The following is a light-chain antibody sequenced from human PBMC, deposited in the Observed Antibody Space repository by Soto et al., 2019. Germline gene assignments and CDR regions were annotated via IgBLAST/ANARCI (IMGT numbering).Light chain of an antibody. V-gene: IGKV1-5*03. CDR1: QSISNY. J-gene: IGKJ1*01. Sequence: DIQMTQSPSTMSASVGDRVTIACRASQSISNYLAGYQQKPGKAPKLLIYKASSLESGVPSRFSGSGSGTEFTLTISSLQPDDFATYDCQQYNSYSWTFGKGTKVEIK. CDR2: KAS. CDR3: QQYNSYSWT.